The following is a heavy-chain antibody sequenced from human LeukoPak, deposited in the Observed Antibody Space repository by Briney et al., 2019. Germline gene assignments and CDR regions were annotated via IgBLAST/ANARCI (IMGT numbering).Heavy chain of an antibody. CDR3: AKDRREGLRRFTPYWYFDL. CDR2: ISYDGSNK. Sequence: GRSLRLSCVASGFTFSSYGMHWVRQAPGKGLEWVAVISYDGSNKYYADSVKGRFTISRDNSKNTLYLQMNSLRAEDTAVYYCAKDRREGLRRFTPYWYFDLWGRGTLVTVSS. V-gene: IGHV3-30*18. D-gene: IGHD5-12*01. J-gene: IGHJ2*01. CDR1: GFTFSSYG.